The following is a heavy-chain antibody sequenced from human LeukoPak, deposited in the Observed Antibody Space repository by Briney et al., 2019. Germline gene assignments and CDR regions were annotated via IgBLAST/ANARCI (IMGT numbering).Heavy chain of an antibody. V-gene: IGHV3-23*01. CDR3: AAEDYGGNTRDY. J-gene: IGHJ4*02. D-gene: IGHD4-23*01. Sequence: GGSLRLSCAASGFTFSSYAMSWVRQAPGKGLEWVSAISGSGGSTYYADSVKGRFTISRDNSKNTLYLQMNSLRSEDTAVYYCAAEDYGGNTRDYWGQGTLVTVSS. CDR2: ISGSGGST. CDR1: GFTFSSYA.